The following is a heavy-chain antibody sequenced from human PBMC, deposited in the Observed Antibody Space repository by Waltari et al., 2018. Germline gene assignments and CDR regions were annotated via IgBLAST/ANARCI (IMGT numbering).Heavy chain of an antibody. V-gene: IGHV3-7*03. J-gene: IGHJ4*02. CDR1: GFPLRMYS. D-gene: IGHD3-10*01. Sequence: EVYLAESGGGLVQPGGSLRLSCVASGFPLRMYSMTWVRQAPGKGLGWVANIKFDGTGEYYVDSVRGRFTISRENTKNSLYLQMNRLRDDDTAVYYCARGSADFVRFWDSWGQGTLVTVSS. CDR2: IKFDGTGE. CDR3: ARGSADFVRFWDS.